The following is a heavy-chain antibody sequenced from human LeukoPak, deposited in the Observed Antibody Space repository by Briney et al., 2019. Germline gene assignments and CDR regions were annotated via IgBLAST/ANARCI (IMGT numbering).Heavy chain of an antibody. V-gene: IGHV4-34*12. D-gene: IGHD4-23*01. CDR2: VFHSGST. CDR1: GGSFSGHY. CDR3: ARSETYDGGNSFAY. Sequence: SETLSLTCAVYGGSFSGHYWSWIRQPPGKGLEWIGEVFHSGSTSYNPSLKSRVTISVDTSKNQFPLKLSSVTAADTAVYYCARSETYDGGNSFAYWGQGTLVTVSS. J-gene: IGHJ4*02.